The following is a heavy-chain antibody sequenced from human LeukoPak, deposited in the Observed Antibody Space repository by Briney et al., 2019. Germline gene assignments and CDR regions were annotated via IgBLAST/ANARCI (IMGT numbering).Heavy chain of an antibody. V-gene: IGHV1-18*01. CDR1: GYSFTNYG. CDR3: AREEPSFYGDPPCFDY. J-gene: IGHJ4*02. CDR2: ISAYNGNT. Sequence: ASVRVSCKASGYSFTNYGISWVRQAPGQGLEWMGWISAYNGNTDYAQKFQGRVTMTTDTSTGTAYMELRSLRSDDTAVYYCAREEPSFYGDPPCFDYWGQGTLVTVSS. D-gene: IGHD4-17*01.